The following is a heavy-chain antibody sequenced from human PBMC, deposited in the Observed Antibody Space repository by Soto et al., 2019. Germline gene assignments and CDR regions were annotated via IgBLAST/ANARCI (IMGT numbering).Heavy chain of an antibody. D-gene: IGHD3-9*01. Sequence: NPSETLSLTCTVSGGSISNYHWSWIRQPAGRGLEWIGRIYNSGNTNYNPTLKSRVTMSVDTSKKQLSLKLRSVTAADTAVYYCAGDTYGSLTDYDHLNGFDLWGQGTEVTVSS. V-gene: IGHV4-4*07. J-gene: IGHJ3*01. CDR1: GGSISNYH. CDR2: IYNSGNT. CDR3: AGDTYGSLTDYDHLNGFDL.